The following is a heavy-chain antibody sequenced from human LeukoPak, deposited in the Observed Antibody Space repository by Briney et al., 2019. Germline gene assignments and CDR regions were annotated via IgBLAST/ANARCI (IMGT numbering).Heavy chain of an antibody. Sequence: ASVKVSCKASGYTFTSYGISWVRQAPGQGLEWMGWISAYNGDTNYAQNLQDRVTMTTDTSTSTAYMEPRSLRSDDTAVYYCTRSRGWTFDYWGQGTLVTVSS. CDR1: GYTFTSYG. CDR2: ISAYNGDT. D-gene: IGHD6-19*01. V-gene: IGHV1-18*01. J-gene: IGHJ4*02. CDR3: TRSRGWTFDY.